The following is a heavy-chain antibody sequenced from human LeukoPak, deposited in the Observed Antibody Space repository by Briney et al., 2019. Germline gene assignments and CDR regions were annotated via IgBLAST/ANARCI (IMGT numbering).Heavy chain of an antibody. CDR2: MSPNSGHT. V-gene: IGHV1-8*03. D-gene: IGHD3-3*01. Sequence: GASVKVSCKASGYTFATYDITWVRQATGQGLEWMGWMSPNSGHTDYSQRFQGRVTFSRNTSINTAYMELSSLRSEDTAVYYCARFRGVAILGDYHHYMDVWGKGTTVTVSS. CDR3: ARFRGVAILGDYHHYMDV. CDR1: GYTFATYD. J-gene: IGHJ6*03.